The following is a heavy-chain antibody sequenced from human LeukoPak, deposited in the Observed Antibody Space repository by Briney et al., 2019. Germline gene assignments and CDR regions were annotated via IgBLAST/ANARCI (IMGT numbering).Heavy chain of an antibody. V-gene: IGHV4-34*01. CDR1: GGSFSGYY. D-gene: IGHD3-22*01. Sequence: PSETLALTCAVYGGSFSGYYWSWIRQPPGKGLEWIGEINHSGSTNYNPSLKSRVTISVDTSKNQFSLKLSSVTAADTAVYYCASSFSGYYFPHLGYWGQGTLVTVSS. CDR3: ASSFSGYYFPHLGY. J-gene: IGHJ4*02. CDR2: INHSGST.